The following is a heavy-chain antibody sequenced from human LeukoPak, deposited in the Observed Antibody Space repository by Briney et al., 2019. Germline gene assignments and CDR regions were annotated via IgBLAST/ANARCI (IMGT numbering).Heavy chain of an antibody. D-gene: IGHD1-14*01. CDR1: GYTFTSNY. Sequence: GASVKVSYKAFGYTFTSNYMHWVRQAPGQGPEWMGVISPSGGSTTYAQKFQGRVTLTRDMSTSTDYLELSSLRSEDTAVYYCARGTLNIPGEQGAFDYWGQGTLVTVSS. V-gene: IGHV1-46*01. CDR3: ARGTLNIPGEQGAFDY. CDR2: ISPSGGST. J-gene: IGHJ4*02.